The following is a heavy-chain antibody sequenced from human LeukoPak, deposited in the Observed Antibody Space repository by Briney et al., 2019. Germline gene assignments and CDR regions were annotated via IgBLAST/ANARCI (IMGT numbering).Heavy chain of an antibody. J-gene: IGHJ4*02. Sequence: SETLSLTCAVSGDSISNSNWWTWIRQPPGKGLEWIGEVYPSGSTNYSPSLKSRVTISVDKSKNQFSLTLSSVTAADTAVYFCGTTEHDSGDYWGQGTLVTVSS. D-gene: IGHD6-25*01. V-gene: IGHV4-4*02. CDR1: GDSISNSNW. CDR2: VYPSGST. CDR3: GTTEHDSGDY.